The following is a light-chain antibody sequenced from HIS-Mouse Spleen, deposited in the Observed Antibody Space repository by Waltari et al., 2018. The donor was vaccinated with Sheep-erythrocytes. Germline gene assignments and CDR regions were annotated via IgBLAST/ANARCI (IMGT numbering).Light chain of an antibody. J-gene: IGKJ3*01. V-gene: IGKV2-28*01. Sequence: DIVMTQSPLPLPVTPGDPPPLPSRPTQSPLLSNGSTYLDWYLQKPGRSPQLLIYLGSNRASGVPDRFSGSGSGTDFTLKISRVEAEDVGVYYCMQALQTPIFTFGPGTKVDIK. CDR2: LGS. CDR3: MQALQTPIFT. CDR1: QSPLLSNGSTY.